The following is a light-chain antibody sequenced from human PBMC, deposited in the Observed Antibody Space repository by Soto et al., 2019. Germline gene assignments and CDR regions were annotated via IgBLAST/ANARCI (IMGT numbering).Light chain of an antibody. Sequence: DIVMTQSPDSLAVSLGERATINCKSSQSILYNSNNKNYLAWYQQKPGQPPKLLISWASTRGSGVPDRFSGSGSGTDFTLTISSLQAEDVAVYYCQQHYSTPRTFGQETKVEIK. CDR2: WAS. J-gene: IGKJ1*01. CDR3: QQHYSTPRT. V-gene: IGKV4-1*01. CDR1: QSILYNSNNKNY.